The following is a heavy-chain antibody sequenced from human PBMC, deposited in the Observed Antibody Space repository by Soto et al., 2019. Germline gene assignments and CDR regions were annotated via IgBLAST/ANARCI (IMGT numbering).Heavy chain of an antibody. CDR1: GGSVISGSYY. D-gene: IGHD3-3*01. Sequence: PSETLSLTCTVSGGSVISGSYYWSWIRQPPGKGLEWIGYIYYSGSTNYNPSLKSRVTISVDTSKNQFSLKLSSVTAADTAVYYCARTSPTGTYYDFWSGFPSDYGMDVWGQGTTVTVXS. CDR2: IYYSGST. CDR3: ARTSPTGTYYDFWSGFPSDYGMDV. V-gene: IGHV4-61*01. J-gene: IGHJ6*02.